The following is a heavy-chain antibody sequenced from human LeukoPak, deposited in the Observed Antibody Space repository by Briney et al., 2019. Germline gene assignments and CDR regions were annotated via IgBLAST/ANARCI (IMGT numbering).Heavy chain of an antibody. CDR2: IYSSGST. Sequence: PSETLSLTCTVSGGSISSYYWSWIRQPAGKGLEWIGRIYSSGSTNYSPSLKSRVTISVDTSKKQFSLKLSSVTAADTAVYYCARDGGGYYRRDYYYYMDVWGKGTTVTVSS. CDR3: ARDGGGYYRRDYYYYMDV. CDR1: GGSISSYY. J-gene: IGHJ6*03. D-gene: IGHD3-3*01. V-gene: IGHV4-4*07.